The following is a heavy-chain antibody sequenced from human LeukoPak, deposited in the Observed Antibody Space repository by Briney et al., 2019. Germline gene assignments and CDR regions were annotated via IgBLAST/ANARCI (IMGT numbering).Heavy chain of an antibody. CDR1: GFTFSRNA. D-gene: IGHD4-17*01. J-gene: IGHJ2*01. V-gene: IGHV3-30-3*01. CDR2: ISYDGGNK. CDR3: ARDLYGDYVSMKWYFDL. Sequence: GGSLRLSCAASGFTFSRNALHWVRQAPGKGLEWVAIISYDGGNKYYADSVKGRFTISRDNSKNTLYLQMNSLRADDTAVYYCARDLYGDYVSMKWYFDLWGRGTLVTVSS.